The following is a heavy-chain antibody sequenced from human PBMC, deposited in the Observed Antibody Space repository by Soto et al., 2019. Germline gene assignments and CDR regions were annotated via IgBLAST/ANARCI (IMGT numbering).Heavy chain of an antibody. CDR1: GFTFSSYG. V-gene: IGHV3-30*18. CDR3: AKDRKLYSSGWYEEGSGYYGMDV. CDR2: ISYDGSNK. D-gene: IGHD6-19*01. Sequence: GGSLRLSCAASGFTFSSYGMHWVRQAPGKGLEWVAVISYDGSNKYYADSVKGRFTISRDNSKNTLYLQMNSLRAEDTAVYYCAKDRKLYSSGWYEEGSGYYGMDVWGQGTTVTVSS. J-gene: IGHJ6*02.